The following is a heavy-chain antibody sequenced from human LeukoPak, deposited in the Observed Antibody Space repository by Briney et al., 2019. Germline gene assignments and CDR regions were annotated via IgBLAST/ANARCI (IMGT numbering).Heavy chain of an antibody. J-gene: IGHJ4*02. CDR3: ARVHLRPH. V-gene: IGHV3-11*01. CDR1: GFSFSDYY. CDR2: LSMSGTST. D-gene: IGHD1-14*01. Sequence: TGGSLRLSCAASGFSFSDYYVTWIRQPPGKGLEWVSYLSMSGTSTKYADSVKGRFTISRDNAKNLVFLDMTGLRADDTAVYYCARVHLRPHWGQGKLVTVSS.